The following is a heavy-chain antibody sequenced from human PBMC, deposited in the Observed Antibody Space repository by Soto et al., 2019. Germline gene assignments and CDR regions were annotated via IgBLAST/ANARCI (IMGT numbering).Heavy chain of an antibody. CDR1: GYTFTSYG. Sequence: ASVKVSCKASGYTFTSYGISWVRQAPGQGLEWMGWISAYNGNTNYAQKLQGRVTMTTDTSTSTAYMELRSLRSDDTAVYYCARDPGISRWYNWFDPWGQGTLVTVSS. CDR3: ARDPGISRWYNWFDP. V-gene: IGHV1-18*01. J-gene: IGHJ5*02. CDR2: ISAYNGNT. D-gene: IGHD6-13*01.